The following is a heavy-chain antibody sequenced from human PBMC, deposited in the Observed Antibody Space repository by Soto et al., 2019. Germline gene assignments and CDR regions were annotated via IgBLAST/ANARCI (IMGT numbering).Heavy chain of an antibody. CDR2: IGTAGDT. Sequence: GGSLRLSCEASGFTFSGFDMHWVRQPTGKGLEWVSPIGTAGDTYYAVSVKGRFTIFRDNAKNSLCLQMNSQRAGDTAVYFCARGQEFGAHYLDSWGQGSQVTVSS. J-gene: IGHJ4*02. D-gene: IGHD2-15*01. V-gene: IGHV3-13*01. CDR3: ARGQEFGAHYLDS. CDR1: GFTFSGFD.